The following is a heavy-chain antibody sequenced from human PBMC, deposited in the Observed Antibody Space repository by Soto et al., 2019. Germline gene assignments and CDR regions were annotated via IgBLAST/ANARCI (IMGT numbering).Heavy chain of an antibody. CDR2: IWYDGSNK. D-gene: IGHD2-8*01. CDR3: GREGCTIGVCYMTDAFDL. V-gene: IGHV3-33*01. Sequence: QVQLVESGGGVVQPGRSLRLSCAASGFTFSSYGMHWVRQAPGKGLEWVAVIWYDGSNKYYVDSVKGRFTISRDNSKNTLYRQMNSLRADDTAVYYCGREGCTIGVCYMTDAFDLWGQGTIVSVSS. CDR1: GFTFSSYG. J-gene: IGHJ3*01.